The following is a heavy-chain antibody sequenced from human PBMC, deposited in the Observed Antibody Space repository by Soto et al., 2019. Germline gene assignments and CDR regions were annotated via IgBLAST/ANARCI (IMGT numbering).Heavy chain of an antibody. CDR2: ISWDGGST. Sequence: GGSLRLSCAASGFTFDDYAMHWVRQAPGKGLEWVSLISWDGGSTYYADSVKGRFTISGDNSKNSLYLQMNSLRAEDTALYYCAKDIVRNSVAGYYFDYWGQGTLVTVSS. D-gene: IGHD6-19*01. V-gene: IGHV3-43D*03. J-gene: IGHJ4*02. CDR3: AKDIVRNSVAGYYFDY. CDR1: GFTFDDYA.